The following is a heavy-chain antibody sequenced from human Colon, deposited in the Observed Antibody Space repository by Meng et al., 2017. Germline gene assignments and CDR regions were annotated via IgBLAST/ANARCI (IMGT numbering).Heavy chain of an antibody. Sequence: VRVVGAGGGLVQAGGSLRLSCAASGFTFSSYSMTWVRQAPGRGLEWVANIKRDGSEKNYVDSVKGRFTISRDNAKNSLYLQMNSLRDEDTAVYYCARDLQTAYWGQGTLVTVSS. CDR2: IKRDGSEK. CDR1: GFTFSSYS. V-gene: IGHV3-7*01. CDR3: ARDLQTAY. J-gene: IGHJ4*02. D-gene: IGHD1-1*01.